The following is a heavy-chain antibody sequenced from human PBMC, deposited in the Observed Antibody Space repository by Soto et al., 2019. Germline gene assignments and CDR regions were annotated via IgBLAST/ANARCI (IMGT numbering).Heavy chain of an antibody. Sequence: EVQLVESGGGLVQPGGSLRLSCAASGFTFSSYSMNWVRQAPGKGLEWVSYISSSSSTIYYADSVKGRFTISRDNAKNSLYLQMNSLRAEDTAVYYCARDGVWDVDYWGQGTLVTVSS. CDR1: GFTFSSYS. CDR3: ARDGVWDVDY. J-gene: IGHJ4*02. CDR2: ISSSSSTI. D-gene: IGHD6-6*01. V-gene: IGHV3-48*01.